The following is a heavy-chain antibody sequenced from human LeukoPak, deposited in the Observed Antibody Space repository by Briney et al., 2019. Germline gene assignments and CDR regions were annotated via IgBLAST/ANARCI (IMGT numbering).Heavy chain of an antibody. D-gene: IGHD6-13*01. CDR3: ASSIAAAGLMGEY. CDR2: IYHSGST. J-gene: IGHJ4*02. CDR1: GGSISSGGYY. Sequence: SQTLSLTCTVAGGSISSGGYYWSWIRQPPGKGLEWIGYIYHSGSTYYNPSLKSRVTISVDRSKNQFSLKLSSVTAADTAVYYCASSIAAAGLMGEYWGQGTLVTVSS. V-gene: IGHV4-30-2*01.